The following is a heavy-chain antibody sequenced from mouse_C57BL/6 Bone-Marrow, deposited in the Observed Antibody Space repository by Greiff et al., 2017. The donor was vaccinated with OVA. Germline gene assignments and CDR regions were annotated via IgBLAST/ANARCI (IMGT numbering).Heavy chain of an antibody. CDR2: INPNNGGT. CDR1: GYTFTDYN. V-gene: IGHV1-18*01. J-gene: IGHJ2*01. CDR3: AIRITTVVGYYFDY. Sequence: VQLQQSGPELVKPGASVKIPCKASGYTFTDYNMDWVKQSHGKSLEWIGDINPNNGGTIYNQKFKGKATLTVDKSSSTAYMARRSLTSEDTAVYYGAIRITTVVGYYFDYWGQGTTLTVSS. D-gene: IGHD1-1*01.